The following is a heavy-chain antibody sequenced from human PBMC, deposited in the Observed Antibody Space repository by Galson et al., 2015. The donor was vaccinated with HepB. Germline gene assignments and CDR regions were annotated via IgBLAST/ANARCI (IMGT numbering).Heavy chain of an antibody. CDR3: ARSRIGQPYLVFDY. CDR2: IDWDDDK. CDR1: GFSLSTSGMR. D-gene: IGHD3-9*01. Sequence: PALVKPTQTLTLTCTFSGFSLSTSGMRVSWIRQPPGKALEWLARIDWDDDKFYSTSLKTRLTISKDTSKNQVVLTMTNMDPVDTATYYCARSRIGQPYLVFDYWGQGTLVTVSS. V-gene: IGHV2-70*04. J-gene: IGHJ4*02.